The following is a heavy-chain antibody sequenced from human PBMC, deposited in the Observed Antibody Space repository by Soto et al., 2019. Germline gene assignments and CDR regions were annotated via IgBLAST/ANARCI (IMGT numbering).Heavy chain of an antibody. CDR3: ARGSRIVGATGRDFDY. J-gene: IGHJ4*02. V-gene: IGHV4-39*01. CDR2: IYYSGST. Sequence: SETLSLTCTVSGGSISSSSYYWGWIRQPPGKGLEWIGSIYYSGSTYYNPSLKSRVTISVDTSKNQFSLKLSSVTAADTAVYYCARGSRIVGATGRDFDYWGQGTLVTVSS. D-gene: IGHD1-26*01. CDR1: GGSISSSSYY.